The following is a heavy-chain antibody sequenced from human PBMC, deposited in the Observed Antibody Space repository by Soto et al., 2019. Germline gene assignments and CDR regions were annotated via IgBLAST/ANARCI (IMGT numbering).Heavy chain of an antibody. J-gene: IGHJ6*02. CDR3: AREYTAWPLAYGLDV. Sequence: GGSLRLACAGSGFTFSSYSMSWVRQSPGKGLEWVSAISGSGGSTYYADSVKVRFTISRVNSKNSVSLQMNSLRAEDTAVYYCAREYTAWPLAYGLDVWGQGTTVTVSS. CDR2: ISGSGGST. D-gene: IGHD2-2*02. V-gene: IGHV3-23*01. CDR1: GFTFSSYS.